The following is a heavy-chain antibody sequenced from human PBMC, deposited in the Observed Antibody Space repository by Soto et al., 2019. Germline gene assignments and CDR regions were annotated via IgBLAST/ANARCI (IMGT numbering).Heavy chain of an antibody. D-gene: IGHD3-16*02. Sequence: SETLSLTCTVSGGSISSGDYYWSWIRQPPGKGLEWIGYIYYSGSTYYNPSLKSRVTISVDTSKNQFSLKLSSVTAADTAVYYCARDCGPGYDYVWGSYRYPNWFDPWGQGTLVTVSS. J-gene: IGHJ5*02. CDR2: IYYSGST. CDR3: ARDCGPGYDYVWGSYRYPNWFDP. V-gene: IGHV4-30-4*01. CDR1: GGSISSGDYY.